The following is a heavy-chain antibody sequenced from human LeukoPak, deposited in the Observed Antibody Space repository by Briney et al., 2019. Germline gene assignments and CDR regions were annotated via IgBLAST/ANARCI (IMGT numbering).Heavy chain of an antibody. V-gene: IGHV3-23*01. CDR1: GFTFSSCA. D-gene: IGHD5-18*01. CDR2: ISGSGGST. J-gene: IGHJ4*02. CDR3: AKQWGYSYGYDY. Sequence: AGGSLRLSCAASGFTFSSCAMSWVRQAPGKGLEWVSAISGSGGSTYYADSVKGRFTISRDNSKNTLYLQMNSLRAEDTAVYYCAKQWGYSYGYDYWGRGTLVTVSS.